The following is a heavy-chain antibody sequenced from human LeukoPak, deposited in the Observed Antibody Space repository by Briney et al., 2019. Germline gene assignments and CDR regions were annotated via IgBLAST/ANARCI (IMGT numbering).Heavy chain of an antibody. V-gene: IGHV3-21*01. CDR1: GFTFSSYS. J-gene: IGHJ3*02. Sequence: GGSLRLSCAASGFTFSSYSMYWVRQAPREGLEWVSSISSSSSYKYYADSVKGRFTISRDNAKNSLYLQMNSLRAEDTAVYYCAREHGSNDAFDIWGQGTMVTVSS. CDR2: ISSSSSYK. CDR3: AREHGSNDAFDI.